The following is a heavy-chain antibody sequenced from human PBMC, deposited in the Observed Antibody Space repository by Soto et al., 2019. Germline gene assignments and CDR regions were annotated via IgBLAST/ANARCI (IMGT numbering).Heavy chain of an antibody. CDR1: GFTVSSNY. Sequence: GGSLRLSCAASGFTVSSNYMSWVRQAPGKGLEWVSVIYSGGSTYYADSVKGRFTISRHNSKNTLYLQMNSLRAGDTAVYYCAREKDYGDLDYWGQGTLVTVSS. J-gene: IGHJ4*02. V-gene: IGHV3-53*04. CDR3: AREKDYGDLDY. D-gene: IGHD4-17*01. CDR2: IYSGGST.